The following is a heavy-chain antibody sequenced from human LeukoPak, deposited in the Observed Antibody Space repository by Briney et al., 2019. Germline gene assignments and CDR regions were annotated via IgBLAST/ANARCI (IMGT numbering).Heavy chain of an antibody. D-gene: IGHD3-9*01. CDR2: INPNSGGT. V-gene: IGHV1-2*06. Sequence: ASVKVSCKASGYTFTGYYMHWVRQAPGQGLEWMGRINPNSGGTNYAQKFQGRVTMTRDTSISTAYMELSRLRSDDTAVYYCAISKYYDIMTGYYKFNAFDVWGQGTLVTVS. CDR1: GYTFTGYY. J-gene: IGHJ3*01. CDR3: AISKYYDIMTGYYKFNAFDV.